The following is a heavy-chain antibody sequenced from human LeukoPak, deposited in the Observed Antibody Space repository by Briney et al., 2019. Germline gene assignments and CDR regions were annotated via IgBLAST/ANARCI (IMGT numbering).Heavy chain of an antibody. CDR1: GFTFSSYS. J-gene: IGHJ4*02. V-gene: IGHV3-21*01. D-gene: IGHD6-6*01. CDR3: ARVLSPYSSSYGY. CDR2: ISSRSSFI. Sequence: GGSLRLSCAASGFTFSSYSMNWVRQAPGKGLEWVSSISSRSSFIYYADSVKGRFTISRDNAKNSLYLQMNSLRAEDTAVYYCARVLSPYSSSYGYWGQGTLVTVSS.